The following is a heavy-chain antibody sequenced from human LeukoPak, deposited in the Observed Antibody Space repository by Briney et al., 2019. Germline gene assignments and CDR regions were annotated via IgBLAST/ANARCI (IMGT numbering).Heavy chain of an antibody. Sequence: GGSLRLSCAASGFTLSSYSMNWVRQAPGKGLEWVSSISSSSSYIYYADSVKGRFTISRDNAKNSLYLQMNSLRAEDTAVYYCAREARAKDYFDYWGQGTLVTVSS. V-gene: IGHV3-21*01. J-gene: IGHJ4*02. D-gene: IGHD1-26*01. CDR3: AREARAKDYFDY. CDR1: GFTLSSYS. CDR2: ISSSSSYI.